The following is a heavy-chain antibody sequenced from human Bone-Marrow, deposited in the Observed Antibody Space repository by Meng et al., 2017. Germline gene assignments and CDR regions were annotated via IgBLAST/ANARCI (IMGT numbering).Heavy chain of an antibody. J-gene: IGHJ5*02. Sequence: QVQLQESDPGLGKPSQTLSLTCTVSCGSISSGGYSWSWIRQHPGKGLEWIGYIYYSGTTYYNPSLSSLVTLSVDTSKNQFSLNQSSVTAADTAMYYCARDIRQGGNIWFDPWGQGTLVTVSS. CDR1: CGSISSGGYS. D-gene: IGHD3-16*01. CDR3: ARDIRQGGNIWFDP. CDR2: IYYSGTT. V-gene: IGHV4-31*01.